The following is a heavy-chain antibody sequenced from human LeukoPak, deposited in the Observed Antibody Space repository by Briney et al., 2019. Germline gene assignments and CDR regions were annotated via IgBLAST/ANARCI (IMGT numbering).Heavy chain of an antibody. CDR3: ARSSYSSGRYGGLDV. V-gene: IGHV4-39*01. CDR2: INYSGKT. Sequence: SETLSLTCTVSGDSFTSTDDFWGWIRQPPGKGLEWIGSINYSGKTYYNPSLKSRVIISVDTPKNQVSLRLSSVTAADTAVYYCARSSYSSGRYGGLDVWGQGTTVTVSS. J-gene: IGHJ6*02. D-gene: IGHD3-22*01. CDR1: GDSFTSTDDF.